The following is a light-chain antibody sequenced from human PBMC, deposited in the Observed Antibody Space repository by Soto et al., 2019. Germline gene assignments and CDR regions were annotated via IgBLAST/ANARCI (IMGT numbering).Light chain of an antibody. Sequence: EIVMTQSPATLSVSPGERATLSCRASQSVSSNLAWYQQKPGQAPRRLIYGASTRATGIPARFSGSGSGTEFTLTISSLQSEDFAVYYCQQYNNWPRWTFGQGTKLEIK. CDR2: GAS. CDR1: QSVSSN. J-gene: IGKJ2*02. CDR3: QQYNNWPRWT. V-gene: IGKV3-15*01.